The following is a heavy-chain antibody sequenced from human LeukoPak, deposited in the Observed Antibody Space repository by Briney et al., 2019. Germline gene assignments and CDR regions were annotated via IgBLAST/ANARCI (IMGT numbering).Heavy chain of an antibody. J-gene: IGHJ5*02. CDR2: INHSGST. CDR3: ARVPITMILDP. D-gene: IGHD3-22*01. CDR1: GGSFSNYY. V-gene: IGHV4-34*09. Sequence: SETLSLTCAVYGGSFSNYYWSWIRQPPGKGLEWIGEINHSGSTNYNPSLKSRVTISVDTSKNQFSLKLSSVTAADTAVCYCARVPITMILDPWGQGTLVTVSS.